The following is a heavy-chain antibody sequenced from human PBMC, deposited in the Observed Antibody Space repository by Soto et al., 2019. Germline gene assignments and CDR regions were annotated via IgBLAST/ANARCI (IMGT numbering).Heavy chain of an antibody. CDR1: GYTFTSYY. CDR3: ARRAFSGFAFGF. D-gene: IGHD5-12*01. V-gene: IGHV1-46*01. CDR2: VNPGGVST. Sequence: QVQLVQSGAEVRKPGASVKISCKGSGYTFTSYYVHWVRQAPGQGIEWMGIVNPGGVSTTYAQKFLGRVTMTRDASTSTVYMELSSLRAEDTAVYYCARRAFSGFAFGFWGQGTLVTVSS. J-gene: IGHJ4*02.